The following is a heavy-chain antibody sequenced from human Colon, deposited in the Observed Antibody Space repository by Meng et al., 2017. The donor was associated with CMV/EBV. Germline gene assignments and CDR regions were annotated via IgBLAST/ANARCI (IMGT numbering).Heavy chain of an antibody. J-gene: IGHJ6*02. CDR3: AKKGGLTNTAMATYYYYALDV. D-gene: IGHD5-18*01. Sequence: GESLKISCAASGFTFSSYSMNWVRQAPGKGLEWVSAISGSGDRTVYAESVEGRFSVSRDNSKNTLYLQMNSLRADDTAIYYCAKKGGLTNTAMATYYYYALDVWGQGTTVTVSS. CDR2: ISGSGDRT. CDR1: GFTFSSYS. V-gene: IGHV3-23*01.